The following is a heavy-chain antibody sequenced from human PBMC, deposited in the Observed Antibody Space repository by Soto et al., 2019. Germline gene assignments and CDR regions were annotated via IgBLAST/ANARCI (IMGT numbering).Heavy chain of an antibody. CDR3: ARDDGLAYCGGDCYS. V-gene: IGHV1-69*02. Sequence: QVQLVQSGAEVKKPGSSVKVSCKASGGTFSSYTISWVRQAPGQGLEWMGRIIPILGIATYAQKFQGRVTITADKSTSTAYMELSSLRSDDTAVYYCARDDGLAYCGGDCYSWGQGTLVTVSS. J-gene: IGHJ4*02. CDR1: GGTFSSYT. D-gene: IGHD2-21*02. CDR2: IIPILGIA.